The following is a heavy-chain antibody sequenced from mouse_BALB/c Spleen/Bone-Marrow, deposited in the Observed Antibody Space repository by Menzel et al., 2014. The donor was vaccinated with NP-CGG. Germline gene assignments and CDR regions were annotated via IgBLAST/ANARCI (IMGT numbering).Heavy chain of an antibody. CDR3: ARPYGNYYLDY. CDR1: GYTFTSYW. V-gene: IGHV1-7*01. CDR2: INPSTGYT. J-gene: IGHJ4*01. D-gene: IGHD2-1*01. Sequence: QVQLKDSGAELAKPGASVKMSCKASGYTFTSYWMHWVKQRPGQGLGWIGYINPSTGYTEYNQKFKDKATLTADKSSSTAYMQLSSLTSEDSAVYYCARPYGNYYLDYWGQGTSVTVSS.